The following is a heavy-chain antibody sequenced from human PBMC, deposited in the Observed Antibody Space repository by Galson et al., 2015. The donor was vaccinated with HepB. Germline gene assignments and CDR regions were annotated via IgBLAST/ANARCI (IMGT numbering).Heavy chain of an antibody. CDR2: ISRSGSSI. J-gene: IGHJ6*03. CDR1: GFTFSDYY. V-gene: IGHV3-11*01. Sequence: SLRLSCAASGFTFSDYYMTWIRQAPGKGLEWVSYISRSGSSIYYADSVKGRFTISRDNAKNSLYLQMNSLRAEDTAVYYCARDPKYYYFWSDKQFGKYYYMDVWGKGTTVTVSS. CDR3: ARDPKYYYFWSDKQFGKYYYMDV. D-gene: IGHD3-3*01.